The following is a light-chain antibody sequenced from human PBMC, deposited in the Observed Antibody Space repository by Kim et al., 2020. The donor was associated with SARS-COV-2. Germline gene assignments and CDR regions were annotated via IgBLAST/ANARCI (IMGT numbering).Light chain of an antibody. CDR1: SSDVGGYNY. J-gene: IGLJ2*01. CDR2: DVS. CDR3: SSYTSSSTVV. V-gene: IGLV2-14*04. Sequence: GQSITNSCTGTSSDVGGYNYVSWYQRHPGKAPKLMIYDVSKRPSGVSNRVSGSKSGNTASLTISGLQAEDEADYYCSSYTSSSTVVFGGGTQLTVL.